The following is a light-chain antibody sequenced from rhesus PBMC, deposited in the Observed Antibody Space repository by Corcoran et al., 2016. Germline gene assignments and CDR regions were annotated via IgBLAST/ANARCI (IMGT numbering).Light chain of an antibody. CDR3: QQSSNLST. V-gene: IGKV3-24*04. J-gene: IGKJ4*01. CDR2: GAS. Sequence: ETVVTQSPATLSLSPGERATLSCRASQSVGSYLAWYQQKPGQAPRLLIYGASSRATGIPDRFSGSGSGTDFTLTISSREPEDVGVYYCQQSSNLSTFGGGTKVEIK. CDR1: QSVGSY.